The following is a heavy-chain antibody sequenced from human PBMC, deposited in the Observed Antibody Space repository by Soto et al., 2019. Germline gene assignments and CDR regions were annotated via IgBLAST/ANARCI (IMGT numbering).Heavy chain of an antibody. Sequence: GASVKVSCKASGYTFTSYDINWVRQATGQGLEWMGWMNPNSGNTGYAQKFQGRVTMTRNTSISTVYMELSSLRSEDTAVYYCARVESLGVTSKGYNGMDVWGQGTTVTVSS. CDR3: ARVESLGVTSKGYNGMDV. CDR2: MNPNSGNT. D-gene: IGHD2-8*01. CDR1: GYTFTSYD. J-gene: IGHJ6*02. V-gene: IGHV1-8*01.